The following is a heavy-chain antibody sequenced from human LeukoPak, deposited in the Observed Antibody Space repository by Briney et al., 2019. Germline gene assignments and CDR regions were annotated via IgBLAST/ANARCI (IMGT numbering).Heavy chain of an antibody. V-gene: IGHV1-24*01. Sequence: ASVKVSCKVSGYTLTELSMHWVRQAPGKGLGWMGGFDPEDGETIYAQKFQGRVTMTEDTSTDTAYMELSSLRSEETAVYYCATDPGITGTTGPFDYWGQGTLVTVSS. J-gene: IGHJ4*02. CDR2: FDPEDGET. CDR1: GYTLTELS. CDR3: ATDPGITGTTGPFDY. D-gene: IGHD1-7*01.